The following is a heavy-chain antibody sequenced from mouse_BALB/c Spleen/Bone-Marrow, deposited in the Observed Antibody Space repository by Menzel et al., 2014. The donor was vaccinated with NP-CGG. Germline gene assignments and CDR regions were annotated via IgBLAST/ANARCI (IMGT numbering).Heavy chain of an antibody. J-gene: IGHJ2*02. CDR1: GFTFTDHY. CDR3: ARDYSYYFDY. V-gene: IGHV7-3*02. D-gene: IGHD2-1*01. Sequence: EVQRVESGGGLAQPGGFLRLSCATSGFTFTDHYVSWVRQPPGKALEWLGFIRNKANGYTTEYSASVKGRFTISRDNSQSIVYLQMNTLRAEDSATYYCARDYSYYFDYWGQGTSLTVSS. CDR2: IRNKANGYTT.